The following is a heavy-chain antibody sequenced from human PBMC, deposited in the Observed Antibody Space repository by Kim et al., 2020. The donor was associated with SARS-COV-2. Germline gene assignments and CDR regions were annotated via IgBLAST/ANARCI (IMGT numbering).Heavy chain of an antibody. CDR1: GFTFSSYA. CDR2: ISGSGGST. V-gene: IGHV3-23*01. CDR3: AKVSTQYGLDWFDP. J-gene: IGHJ5*02. Sequence: GGSLRLSCAASGFTFSSYAMSWVRQAPGKGLEWVSAISGSGGSTYYADSVKGRFTISRDNAKNTLYLQMNSLSAEDTAVYYCAKVSTQYGLDWFDPWGQGTLVTVSS. D-gene: IGHD2-2*01.